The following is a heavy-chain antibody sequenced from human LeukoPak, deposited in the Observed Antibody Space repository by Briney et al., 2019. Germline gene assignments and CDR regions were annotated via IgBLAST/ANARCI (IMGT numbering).Heavy chain of an antibody. CDR2: IYYSGST. V-gene: IGHV4-59*01. Sequence: SETLSLTCTVSGGSISSYYWSWNRQPPGKGLEWIGYIYYSGSTNYNPSLKSRVTISVDTSKNQFSLKLSSVTAADTAVYYCARDREGSSSYGMDVWGQGTTVTVSS. CDR3: ARDREGSSSYGMDV. J-gene: IGHJ6*02. D-gene: IGHD6-6*01. CDR1: GGSISSYY.